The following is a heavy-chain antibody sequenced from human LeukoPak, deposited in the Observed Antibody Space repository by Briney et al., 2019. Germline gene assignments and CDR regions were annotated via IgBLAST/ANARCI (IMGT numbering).Heavy chain of an antibody. CDR2: ISYDGSNK. J-gene: IGHJ4*02. V-gene: IGHV3-30-3*01. D-gene: IGHD4-17*01. CDR1: GFTFSSYA. Sequence: GGSLRLSCAASGFTFSSYAVPWVRQAPGKGLEWVAVISYDGSNKYYADSVKGRFTISRDNSKNTLYLQMNSLRAEDTAVYYCAKDSRWPYGGFDYWGQGTLVTVSS. CDR3: AKDSRWPYGGFDY.